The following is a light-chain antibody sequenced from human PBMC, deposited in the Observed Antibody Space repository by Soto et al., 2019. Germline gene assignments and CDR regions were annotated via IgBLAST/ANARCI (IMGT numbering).Light chain of an antibody. CDR3: SSYTSSTTLV. Sequence: QSALTQPASVSGSPGQSITISCTGTSSDVGGYNYVSWYQQHTGKAPKLMIYEVSNRPSGVSNRFSGSKSGNTASLTISGLPAEDEADYYCSSYTSSTTLVFGIGTKLTVL. CDR1: SSDVGGYNY. J-gene: IGLJ1*01. CDR2: EVS. V-gene: IGLV2-14*01.